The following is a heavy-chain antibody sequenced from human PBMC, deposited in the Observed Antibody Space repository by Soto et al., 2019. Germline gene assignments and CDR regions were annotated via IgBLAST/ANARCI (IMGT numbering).Heavy chain of an antibody. CDR3: ARVGNSLRITPRALYDWFDP. Sequence: SVKVSCRASGGTFSSYAISWVRQAPGQGLEWMGGIIPIFGTANYAQKFQGRVTITADESPSTAYVELRSLRSEDTAVYYCARVGNSLRITPRALYDWFDPWGQGTPVTVSS. J-gene: IGHJ5*02. CDR1: GGTFSSYA. V-gene: IGHV1-69*13. CDR2: IIPIFGTA. D-gene: IGHD3-10*01.